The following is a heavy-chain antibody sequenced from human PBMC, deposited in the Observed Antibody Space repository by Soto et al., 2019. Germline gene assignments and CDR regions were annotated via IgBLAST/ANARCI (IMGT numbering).Heavy chain of an antibody. V-gene: IGHV4-30-4*01. CDR3: DRGLSGYDSELDN. J-gene: IGHJ4*02. D-gene: IGHD6-25*01. CDR1: GGSINTADYY. CDR2: ISQSGYA. Sequence: SETLSLTCTVSGGSINTADYYWSWVRRPPGEGLEWIGFISQSGYASYNPSLRSRATISSDTSKNQFSLKLTSVTAADSAVYFSDRGLSGYDSELDNWGQGTLVTVSS.